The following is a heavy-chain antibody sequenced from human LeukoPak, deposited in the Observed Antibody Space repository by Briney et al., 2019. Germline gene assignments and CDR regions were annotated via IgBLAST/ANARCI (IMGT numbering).Heavy chain of an antibody. V-gene: IGHV4-39*07. D-gene: IGHD4-17*01. CDR3: ARDYGDYFDY. CDR1: GDSISSSSYY. CDR2: IYYSGST. J-gene: IGHJ4*02. Sequence: SETLSLTCTVSGDSISSSSYYWGWIRQPPGKGLEWIGSIYYSGSTYYNPSLKSRVTISVDTSKNRFSLKLSSVTAADTAVYYCARDYGDYFDYWGQGTLVTVSS.